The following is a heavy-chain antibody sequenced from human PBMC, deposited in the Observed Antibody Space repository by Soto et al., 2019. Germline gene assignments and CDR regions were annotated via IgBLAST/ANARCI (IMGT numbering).Heavy chain of an antibody. J-gene: IGHJ4*02. Sequence: QVQLVQSGAEVKKPGASVRVSCKASGYTFSNYYMHWVRQAPGQGHEWMGIINPSGGSTTYAQKFQGRVTMTRDTSTSKVYMELSSLRSEDTAVYYCARYDYNGYYFDYWGQGTLVTVSS. CDR3: ARYDYNGYYFDY. V-gene: IGHV1-46*01. D-gene: IGHD4-4*01. CDR1: GYTFSNYY. CDR2: INPSGGST.